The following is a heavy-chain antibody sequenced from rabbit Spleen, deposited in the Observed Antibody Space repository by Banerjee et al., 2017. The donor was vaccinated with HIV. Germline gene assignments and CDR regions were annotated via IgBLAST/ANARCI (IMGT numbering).Heavy chain of an antibody. Sequence: QEQLEESGGDLVKPGASLTLTCIASGVSFSGSSYMCWVRQVPGKGLEWIACIDAGSSGFTYFASWAKGRFTISKTSSTTVTLQMTSLTAADTATYFCARDTSSSFSSYGMDLWGPGTLVTVS. D-gene: IGHD1-1*01. CDR1: GVSFSGSSY. CDR3: ARDTSSSFSSYGMDL. V-gene: IGHV1S45*01. J-gene: IGHJ6*01. CDR2: IDAGSSGFT.